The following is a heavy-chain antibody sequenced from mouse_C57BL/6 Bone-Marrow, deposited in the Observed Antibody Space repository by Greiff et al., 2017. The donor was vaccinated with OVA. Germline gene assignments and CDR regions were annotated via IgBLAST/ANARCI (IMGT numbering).Heavy chain of an antibody. J-gene: IGHJ2*01. CDR2: IDPNSGGT. CDR1: GYTFTSYW. V-gene: IGHV1-72*01. Sequence: QVQLQQSGAELVKPGASVKLSCKASGYTFTSYWMHWVKQRPGRGLEWIGRIDPNSGGTKYNEKLKSKATLTVDKPSSTAYMQLSSLTSEDSAVYYCAGVYDGYSYYFDYWGQGTTLTVSS. D-gene: IGHD2-3*01. CDR3: AGVYDGYSYYFDY.